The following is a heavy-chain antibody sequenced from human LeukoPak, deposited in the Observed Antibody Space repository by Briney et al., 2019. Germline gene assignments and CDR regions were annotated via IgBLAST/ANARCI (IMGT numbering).Heavy chain of an antibody. CDR1: GGSFSGYY. V-gene: IGHV4-34*01. CDR3: ARALPPITMVRGPPGGYPDY. D-gene: IGHD3-10*01. Sequence: SETLSLTCAVYGGSFSGYYWSWIRQPPGKGLEWIGEINHSGSTNYNPSLKSRVTISVDTSKNQFSLKLSSVTAADTAVYYCARALPPITMVRGPPGGYPDYWGQGTLVTVSS. J-gene: IGHJ4*02. CDR2: INHSGST.